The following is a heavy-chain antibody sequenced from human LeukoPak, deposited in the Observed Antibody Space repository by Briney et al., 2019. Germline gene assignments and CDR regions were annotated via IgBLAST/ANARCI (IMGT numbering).Heavy chain of an antibody. Sequence: GGSLRLSCAGSGFIFNNYAMHWVRQPPGKGLEWVSGISWNSGTIDYADSVRGRFTISRDNAKNSLYLQMDSLRVEDTAFYYCAKDNRRHYTSGPNPDSLHWGQGALVTVS. V-gene: IGHV3-9*01. CDR3: AKDNRRHYTSGPNPDSLH. CDR2: ISWNSGTI. CDR1: GFIFNNYA. D-gene: IGHD6-19*01. J-gene: IGHJ4*02.